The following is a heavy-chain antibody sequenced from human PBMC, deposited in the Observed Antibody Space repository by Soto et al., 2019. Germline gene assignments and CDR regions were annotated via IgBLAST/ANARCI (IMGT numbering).Heavy chain of an antibody. CDR3: AKELTIFGAPYLNGPFDY. V-gene: IGHV3-23*01. D-gene: IGHD3-3*01. CDR1: GGTFSSYA. J-gene: IGHJ4*02. CDR2: ISGSGGST. Sequence: SCKASGGTFSSYAMSWVRQAPGKGLEWVSAISGSGGSTYYADSVKGRFTISRDNSKNTLYLQMNSLRAEDTAVYYCAKELTIFGAPYLNGPFDYWGQGTLVTVSS.